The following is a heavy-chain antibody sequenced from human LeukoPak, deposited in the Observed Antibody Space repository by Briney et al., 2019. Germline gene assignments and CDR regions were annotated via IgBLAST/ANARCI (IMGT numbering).Heavy chain of an antibody. Sequence: ASVKVSCKASVYTFTSYGISWLRQAPGQGLEWMGWISTHNGNTNYAQKFQGRVTMTTDTSTSTAYMELRSLTSDDTAVYYCARGWCSGTTCYAFFDYWGQGTLVTVSS. CDR3: ARGWCSGTTCYAFFDY. CDR2: ISTHNGNT. CDR1: VYTFTSYG. V-gene: IGHV1-18*01. J-gene: IGHJ4*02. D-gene: IGHD2-2*01.